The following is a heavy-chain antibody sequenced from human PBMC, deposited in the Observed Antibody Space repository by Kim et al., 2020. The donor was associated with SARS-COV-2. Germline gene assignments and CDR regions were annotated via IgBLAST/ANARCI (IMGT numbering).Heavy chain of an antibody. J-gene: IGHJ6*02. CDR2: ISGSWSTT. D-gene: IGHD3-9*01. V-gene: IGHV3-23*01. CDR3: AKGDYDIFTGYYSYYYGMDV. CDR1: GLSFSRYA. Sequence: GGSLRLSCAASGLSFSRYAMSWVRKAPGKGLEWVSAISGSWSTTYDADSVKGRFTISRDNSKNTLYLQMNSLRAEDTAVYYCAKGDYDIFTGYYSYYYGMDVWGQGTTVTVSS.